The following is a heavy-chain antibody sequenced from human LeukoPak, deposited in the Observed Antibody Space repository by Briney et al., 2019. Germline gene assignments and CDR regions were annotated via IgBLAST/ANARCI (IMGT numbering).Heavy chain of an antibody. Sequence: GASVKVSCKAPGYTFTNFGVAWVRQAPGQGREGMAWISAYNCTPNYAQKFQGRVTMTTDTSTSTAYMGLRNLTSDATAVYFCARGGGTRVYYFDYWGQGTLVTVSS. CDR2: ISAYNCTP. V-gene: IGHV1-18*01. J-gene: IGHJ4*02. CDR3: ARGGGTRVYYFDY. D-gene: IGHD1-1*01. CDR1: GYTFTNFG.